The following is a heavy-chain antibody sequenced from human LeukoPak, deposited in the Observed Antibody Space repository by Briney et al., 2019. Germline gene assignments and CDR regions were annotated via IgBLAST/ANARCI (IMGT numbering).Heavy chain of an antibody. V-gene: IGHV3-7*01. CDR2: IKQDGSEK. D-gene: IGHD6-13*01. J-gene: IGHJ4*02. CDR1: GFTFTTYW. CDR3: ALAATGRGGTDY. Sequence: GGSLRLSCAASGFTFTTYWMGWVRQAPGKGLEWVASIKQDGSEKYYVDSVKGRFSISRDNANNSLYLQMNSLRAEDTAVYYCALAATGRGGTDYWGQGTLVTASS.